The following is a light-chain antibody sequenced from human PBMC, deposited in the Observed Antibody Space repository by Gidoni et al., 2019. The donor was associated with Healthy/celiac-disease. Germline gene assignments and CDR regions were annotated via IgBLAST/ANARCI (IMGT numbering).Light chain of an antibody. J-gene: IGKJ4*01. Sequence: IVLTQSPATLSLSPGERATLSCRASQSVSSYLAWYQQKPGQAPRLLIYDASNRATGIPARLSGSGSGTDFTLTISSLEPEDFAVYYCQQRSNWPLTFXGXTKVXIK. V-gene: IGKV3-11*01. CDR3: QQRSNWPLT. CDR1: QSVSSY. CDR2: DAS.